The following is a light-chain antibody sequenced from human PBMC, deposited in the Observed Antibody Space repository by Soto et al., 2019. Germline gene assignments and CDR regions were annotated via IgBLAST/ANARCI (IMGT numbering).Light chain of an antibody. CDR2: DGS. CDR3: QQYYSTPQT. CDR1: QDTRNY. Sequence: DIHVTQSPPSLSASVGDRVTITCRATQDTRNYLNWYQVKPGKAPKLLIYDGSNLEIGVPSRFGGSASGTDFTFTISGLQAEDVAVYYCQQYYSTPQTFGQGTKVEIK. J-gene: IGKJ1*01. V-gene: IGKV1-33*01.